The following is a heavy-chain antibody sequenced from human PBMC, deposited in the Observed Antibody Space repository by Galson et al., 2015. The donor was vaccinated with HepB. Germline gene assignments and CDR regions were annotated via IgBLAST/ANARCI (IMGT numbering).Heavy chain of an antibody. V-gene: IGHV3-30-3*01. CDR3: ARDRIVVVPAAIILPRDDAFDI. Sequence: SLRLSCAASGFTFSSYAMHWVRQAPGKGLEWVAVISYDGSNKYYADSVKGRFTISRDNSKNTLYLQMNSLRAEDTAVYYCARDRIVVVPAAIILPRDDAFDIWGQGTMVTVSS. CDR2: ISYDGSNK. CDR1: GFTFSSYA. D-gene: IGHD2-2*02. J-gene: IGHJ3*02.